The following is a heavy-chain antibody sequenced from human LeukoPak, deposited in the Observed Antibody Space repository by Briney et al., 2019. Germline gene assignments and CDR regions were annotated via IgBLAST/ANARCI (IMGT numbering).Heavy chain of an antibody. CDR1: GFTFTDYS. CDR3: AKDRGYRNNVIFHY. V-gene: IGHV3-9*01. Sequence: GGSLRLSCAASGFTFTDYSMHWVRQVPGKGLEWVSTINWNGRAVGYADSVRGRFTISRDNAKNSVFLQMNSLRGEDTAFYYCAKDRGYRNNVIFHYWGPGTLVTVSS. D-gene: IGHD5-12*01. CDR2: INWNGRAV. J-gene: IGHJ4*02.